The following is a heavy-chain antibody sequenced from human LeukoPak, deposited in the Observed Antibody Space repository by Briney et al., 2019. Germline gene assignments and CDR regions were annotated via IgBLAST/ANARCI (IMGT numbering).Heavy chain of an antibody. J-gene: IGHJ4*02. CDR1: GGTFSSYA. D-gene: IGHD2-2*01. CDR2: IIPIFGTA. CDR3: ARRRDCSSTSCYGGYYFDY. V-gene: IGHV1-69*05. Sequence: SVKVSCKASGGTFSSYAISWVRQAPGQGLEWMGGIIPIFGTANYAQKFQGRVTITTDESTSTAYMELSSLRSEDTAVYYCARRRDCSSTSCYGGYYFDYWGQGTLVTVSS.